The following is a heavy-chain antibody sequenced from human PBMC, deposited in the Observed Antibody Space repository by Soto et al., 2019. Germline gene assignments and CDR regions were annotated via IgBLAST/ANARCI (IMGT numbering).Heavy chain of an antibody. CDR2: INHSGST. CDR1: GGSFSGYY. CDR3: ARATYYYGLDV. V-gene: IGHV4-34*01. J-gene: IGHJ6*02. Sequence: KASETLSLTCAVYGGSFSGYYWSCIRLPPGKGLEWIGEINHSGSTNYNPSLKSRLTISVDTSKNQFSLKLRSVTAADTAVYFCARATYYYGLDVWGQGTTVTVSS.